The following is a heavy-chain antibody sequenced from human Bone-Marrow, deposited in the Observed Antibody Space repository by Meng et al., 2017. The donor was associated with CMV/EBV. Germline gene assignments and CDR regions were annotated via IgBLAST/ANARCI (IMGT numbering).Heavy chain of an antibody. CDR2: ISWDGGST. D-gene: IGHD5-18*01. CDR3: ATSAVDTAMVN. J-gene: IGHJ4*02. V-gene: IGHV3-43*01. CDR1: GFTFDDYT. Sequence: ESLKISCAASGFTFDDYTMHWVRQAPGKGLEWVSLISWDGGSTYYADSVKGRFTISRDNSKNSLYLQMNSLRTEDTALYYCATSAVDTAMVNWGQGTLVTVSS.